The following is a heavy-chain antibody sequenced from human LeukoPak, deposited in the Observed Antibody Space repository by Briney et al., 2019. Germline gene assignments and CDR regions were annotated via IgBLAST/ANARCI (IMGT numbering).Heavy chain of an antibody. Sequence: PGGSLKLSCEASGLSVSGSLIHWVRQASGKGLEWVGHIKTKSYSYATEYAASLKGRFAISRDDSKNTAYLQMNSLKTEDTAVYYCATYRQVLLPFESWGQGTLVTVSS. CDR3: ATYRQVLLPFES. D-gene: IGHD2-8*02. CDR2: IKTKSYSYAT. J-gene: IGHJ4*02. CDR1: GLSVSGSL. V-gene: IGHV3-73*01.